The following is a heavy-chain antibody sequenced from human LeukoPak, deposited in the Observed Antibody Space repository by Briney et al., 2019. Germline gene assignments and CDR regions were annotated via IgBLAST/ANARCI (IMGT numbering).Heavy chain of an antibody. CDR1: GGTFSSYA. Sequence: SVKVSCKASGGTFSSYAISWVRQAPGQGLEWMGGIIPIIGTANYAQKFQGRVTITTDESTSTAYMELSSLRSEDTAVYYCARGPLYCSSTSCYSPGYYYYYMDVWGKGTTVTVSS. V-gene: IGHV1-69*05. J-gene: IGHJ6*03. CDR3: ARGPLYCSSTSCYSPGYYYYYMDV. D-gene: IGHD2-2*01. CDR2: IIPIIGTA.